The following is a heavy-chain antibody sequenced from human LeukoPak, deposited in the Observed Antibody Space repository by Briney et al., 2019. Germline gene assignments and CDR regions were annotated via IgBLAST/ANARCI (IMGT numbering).Heavy chain of an antibody. CDR1: GFTFSDYA. Sequence: GGSLRLSCAASGFTFSDYAMHWVRQAPGKGLEWLAVISYDGSNKYYADSVKGRFTISRDNSKNTLYLQMNSLRSEDTAVYYCARGPGIAVAGTDFDYWGQGTLVTVSS. J-gene: IGHJ4*02. CDR2: ISYDGSNK. D-gene: IGHD6-19*01. V-gene: IGHV3-30-3*01. CDR3: ARGPGIAVAGTDFDY.